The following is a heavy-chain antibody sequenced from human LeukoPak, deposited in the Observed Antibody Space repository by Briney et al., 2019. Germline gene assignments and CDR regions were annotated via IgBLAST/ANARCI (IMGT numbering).Heavy chain of an antibody. CDR1: GGSFSGYY. V-gene: IGHV4-34*01. CDR3: ARTLWFGGYTPRDAFDI. J-gene: IGHJ3*02. Sequence: SETLSLTCAVYGGSFSGYYWSWIRQPPGKGLEWIGEINHSGSTNYNPSLKSRVTISVDTSKNQFSLKLSSVTAADTAVYYCARTLWFGGYTPRDAFDIWGQGTMVTVSS. CDR2: INHSGST. D-gene: IGHD3-10*01.